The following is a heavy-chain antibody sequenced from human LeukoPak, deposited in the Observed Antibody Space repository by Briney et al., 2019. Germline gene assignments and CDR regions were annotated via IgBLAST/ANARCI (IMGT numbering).Heavy chain of an antibody. CDR2: INHSGST. V-gene: IGHV4-34*01. CDR3: ARDRRREGRITMVRGVPFDY. J-gene: IGHJ4*02. CDR1: GGSFSGYY. Sequence: PSETLSLTCAVYGGSFSGYYWSWIRQPPGKGLEWIGEINHSGSTNYNPSLKSRVTISVDTSKNQFSLKLSSVTAADTAVYYCARDRRREGRITMVRGVPFDYWGQGTLVTVSS. D-gene: IGHD3-10*01.